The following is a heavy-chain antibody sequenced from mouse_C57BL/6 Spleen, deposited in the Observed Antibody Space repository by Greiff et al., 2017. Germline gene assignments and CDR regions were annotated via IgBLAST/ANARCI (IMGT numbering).Heavy chain of an antibody. CDR3: SRLTGNCFDY. J-gene: IGHJ2*01. Sequence: QVQLKQPGAELVRPGTSVKLSCKASGYTFTSYWMHWVKQRPGQGLEWIGVFDPSDSYTNYNQKFKGKATLTVDTSSSTAYMQLSSLTSEDSAVYYCSRLTGNCFDYWGQGTTLTVSS. V-gene: IGHV1-59*01. CDR1: GYTFTSYW. CDR2: FDPSDSYT. D-gene: IGHD4-1*01.